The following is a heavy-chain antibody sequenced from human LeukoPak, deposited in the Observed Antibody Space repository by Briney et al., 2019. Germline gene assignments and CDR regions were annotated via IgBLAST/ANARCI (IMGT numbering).Heavy chain of an antibody. CDR1: GGSISSYY. J-gene: IGHJ4*02. V-gene: IGHV4-59*01. CDR3: ARGTKYQLPYYFDY. Sequence: SETMSLTCTVSGGSISSYYWSWIRQPPGKGLEWVGYIYYSGSTNYNPSLKSRVTISVDTSKNQFSLKLSSVTAADTAVYYCARGTKYQLPYYFDYWGQGTLVTVSS. D-gene: IGHD2-2*01. CDR2: IYYSGST.